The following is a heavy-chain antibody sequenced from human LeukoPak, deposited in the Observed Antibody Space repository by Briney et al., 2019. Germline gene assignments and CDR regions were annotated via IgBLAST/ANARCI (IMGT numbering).Heavy chain of an antibody. Sequence: GRSLRLSCAASGFTFSYYGMHWVRQAPGKGLVWVSRVNPQGSGTSYTDSVKGRFTISRDNAKDALHLRMDNLRVEDTAVYYCARARWSSTGWFLGYWGQGTLVTVSS. J-gene: IGHJ4*02. D-gene: IGHD6-19*01. CDR2: VNPQGSGT. V-gene: IGHV3-74*01. CDR1: GFTFSYYG. CDR3: ARARWSSTGWFLGY.